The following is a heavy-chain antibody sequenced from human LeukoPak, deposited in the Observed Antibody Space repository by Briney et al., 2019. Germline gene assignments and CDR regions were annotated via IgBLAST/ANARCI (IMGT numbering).Heavy chain of an antibody. J-gene: IGHJ4*02. Sequence: SETLSLTCTVSGGSISSSSYYWGWIRQPPGKGLEWFGSIYYSGSPYYNPPLKSRVTISVDTSKNQFSLNLSSVTAADTAVYYCARVGQYDYVWGSYRFDYWGQGTLVTVSS. CDR1: GGSISSSSYY. CDR2: IYYSGSP. CDR3: ARVGQYDYVWGSYRFDY. D-gene: IGHD3-16*02. V-gene: IGHV4-39*01.